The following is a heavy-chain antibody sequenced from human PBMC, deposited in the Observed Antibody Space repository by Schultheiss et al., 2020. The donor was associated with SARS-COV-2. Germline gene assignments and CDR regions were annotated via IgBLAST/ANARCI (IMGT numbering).Heavy chain of an antibody. D-gene: IGHD6-13*01. J-gene: IGHJ5*02. CDR1: GGSFSGYY. CDR2: IYYSGST. CDR3: ARRSSWFNWFDP. V-gene: IGHV4-34*09. Sequence: SETLSLTCAVYGGSFSGYYWSWIRQPPGKGLEWIGYIYYSGSTYYNPSLKSRVTISVDTSKNQFSLKLSSVTAADTAVYYCARRSSWFNWFDPWGQGTLVTVSS.